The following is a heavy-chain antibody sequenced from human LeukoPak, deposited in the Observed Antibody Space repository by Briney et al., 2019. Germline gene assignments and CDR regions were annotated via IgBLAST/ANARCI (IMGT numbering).Heavy chain of an antibody. CDR3: AKGGQDFDFWRFDL. V-gene: IGHV3-23*01. CDR1: GFSFSDSV. J-gene: IGHJ5*02. D-gene: IGHD3-3*01. CDR2: ISDTGGRT. Sequence: GGSLRLSCAASGFSFSDSVVSCVRHSPGEGLKWVSSISDTGGRTYYADSVKGRFTITRDNSRNTVNLQMNSLRAGDTARYYCAKGGQDFDFWRFDLWGQGILVIVSS.